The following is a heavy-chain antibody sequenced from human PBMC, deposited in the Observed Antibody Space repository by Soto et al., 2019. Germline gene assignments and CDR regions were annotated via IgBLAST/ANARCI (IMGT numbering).Heavy chain of an antibody. J-gene: IGHJ6*02. CDR1: GFTFNASN. CDR3: ARDGEKQLVLDYNYAMDV. Sequence: EVQLVESGGGLVKPGGSLRLSCAASGFTFNASNMNWVRQAPGKGLEWVSSITSTSLYIYYTDSIKGRFTISRDNAKNSLYLQMDSLRAEDTAVYYCARDGEKQLVLDYNYAMDVWGQGTTVTVAS. D-gene: IGHD3-10*01. V-gene: IGHV3-21*01. CDR2: ITSTSLYI.